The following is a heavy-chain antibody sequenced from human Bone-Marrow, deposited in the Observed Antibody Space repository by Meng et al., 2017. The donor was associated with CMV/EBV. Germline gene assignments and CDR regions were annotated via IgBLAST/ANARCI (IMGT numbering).Heavy chain of an antibody. CDR3: ARDRGIVVVPAAILGYYYYGMDV. D-gene: IGHD2-2*02. CDR1: GFTFSSYA. CDR2: ISYDGSNK. J-gene: IGHJ6*02. Sequence: SCAASGFTFSSYAMHWVRQAPGKGLEWVAVISYDGSNKYYADSVKGRFTISRDNSKNTLYLQMNSLRAEDTAVYYCARDRGIVVVPAAILGYYYYGMDVWGQGTTVTVSS. V-gene: IGHV3-30-3*01.